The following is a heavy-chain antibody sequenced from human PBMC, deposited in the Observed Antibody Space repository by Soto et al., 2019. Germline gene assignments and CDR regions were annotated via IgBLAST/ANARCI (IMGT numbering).Heavy chain of an antibody. D-gene: IGHD6-13*01. Sequence: QVQLVQSGAEVKKPGASVKVSCKASGYTFTSYGISWVRQAPGQGLEWMGWISAYNGNTNYAQKLQGRVTMTTDTSTSTAYMELRSLGSDDTAVYYCARNIAAAGTYYYYYGMDVWGQGTTVTVSS. V-gene: IGHV1-18*01. J-gene: IGHJ6*02. CDR2: ISAYNGNT. CDR3: ARNIAAAGTYYYYYGMDV. CDR1: GYTFTSYG.